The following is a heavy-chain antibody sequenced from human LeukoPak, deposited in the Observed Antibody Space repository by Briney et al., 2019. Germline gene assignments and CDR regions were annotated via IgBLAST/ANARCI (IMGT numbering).Heavy chain of an antibody. D-gene: IGHD3-10*01. CDR1: GGSFCGYY. CDR3: ARAQFVLPVDY. V-gene: IGHV4-34*01. J-gene: IGHJ4*02. Sequence: PSETLSLTCAVYGGSFCGYYWSWIRQPPGKGLEWIGEINHSGSTNYNPSLKSRVTISVDTSKNQFSLKLSSVTAADTAVYYCARAQFVLPVDYWGQGTLVTVSS. CDR2: INHSGST.